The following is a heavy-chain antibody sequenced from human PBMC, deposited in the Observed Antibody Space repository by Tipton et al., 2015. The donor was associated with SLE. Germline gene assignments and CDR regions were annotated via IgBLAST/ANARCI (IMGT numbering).Heavy chain of an antibody. D-gene: IGHD3-10*01. J-gene: IGHJ6*03. V-gene: IGHV4-34*01. CDR1: GGSFSGYY. Sequence: TLSLTCAVYGGSFSGYYWGWIRQPPGKGLEWIGSIYYSGSTYHNPSLKSRVTISVDTSKNQFSLKLSSVTAADTAVYYCARGLRFGELPLNYYYMDVWGKGTTVTVSS. CDR3: ARGLRFGELPLNYYYMDV. CDR2: IYYSGST.